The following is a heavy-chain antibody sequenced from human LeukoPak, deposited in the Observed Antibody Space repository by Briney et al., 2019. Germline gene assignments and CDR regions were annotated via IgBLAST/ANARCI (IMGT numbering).Heavy chain of an antibody. CDR3: TRHWNYYDSSGYGDDAFDI. J-gene: IGHJ3*02. CDR1: GFTFSGSA. CDR2: IRSKANSYAT. V-gene: IGHV3-73*01. Sequence: SGGSLRLSCAASGFTFSGSAMHWVRQASGKGLEWVGRIRSKANSYATAYAASVKGRFTISRDDSKNTAYLQMNSLKTEDTAVYYCTRHWNYYDSSGYGDDAFDIWGQGTMVTVSS. D-gene: IGHD3-22*01.